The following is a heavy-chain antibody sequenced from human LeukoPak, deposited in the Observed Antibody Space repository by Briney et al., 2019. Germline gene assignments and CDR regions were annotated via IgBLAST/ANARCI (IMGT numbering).Heavy chain of an antibody. CDR1: GFTFSSYE. J-gene: IGHJ4*02. V-gene: IGHV3-48*03. CDR3: ARGASFVFD. Sequence: GGSLRLSCAASGFTFSSYEMNWVRQAPGKGLEWVSYISSSGSTIYYADSVKGRFTISRDNAKNSLCLQMNSLRAEDTAVYYCARGASFVFDWGQGTLVTVSS. D-gene: IGHD3-3*01. CDR2: ISSSGSTI.